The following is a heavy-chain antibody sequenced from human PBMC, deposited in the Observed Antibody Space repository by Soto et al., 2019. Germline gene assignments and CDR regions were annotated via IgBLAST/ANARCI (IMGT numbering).Heavy chain of an antibody. CDR2: IYHSGST. Sequence: SETLSLTCAVSGGSISSSNWWSWVRQPPGKGLEWIGEIYHSGSTNYNPSLKSRVTISVDKSKNQFSLKLSSMTAADTAVYYCARDGTIAAAGKGYYYGMDVWGQGTTVTVSS. CDR3: ARDGTIAAAGKGYYYGMDV. D-gene: IGHD6-13*01. J-gene: IGHJ6*02. V-gene: IGHV4-4*02. CDR1: GGSISSSNW.